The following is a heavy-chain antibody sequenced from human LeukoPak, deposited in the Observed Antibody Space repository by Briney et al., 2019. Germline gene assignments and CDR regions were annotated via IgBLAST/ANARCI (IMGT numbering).Heavy chain of an antibody. CDR2: IYPGDSDT. D-gene: IGHD1-26*01. J-gene: IGHJ4*02. CDR3: ARRAVGATQGSYYFDY. CDR1: GYSFTSYW. Sequence: GESLKISCKGSGYSFTSYWIGWVRQMPGKGLEWMGIIYPGDSDTRYSPSFQGQVTISADKSISTAYLQWSSLKASDTAMYHCARRAVGATQGSYYFDYWGQGTLVTVSS. V-gene: IGHV5-51*01.